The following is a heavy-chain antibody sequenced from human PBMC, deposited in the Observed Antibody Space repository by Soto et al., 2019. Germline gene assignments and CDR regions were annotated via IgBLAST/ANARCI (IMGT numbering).Heavy chain of an antibody. J-gene: IGHJ4*02. CDR1: GGSISSSSYY. V-gene: IGHV4-39*01. CDR2: IYYSGST. Sequence: PSETLSLTCTVSGGSISSSSYYWGWIRQPPGKGLEWIGSIYYSGSTYYNPSLKSRVTISVDTSKNQFSLKLSSVTAADTAVYYCARQYGSGSYYNLVDRFDYWGQGTLVTVSS. CDR3: ARQYGSGSYYNLVDRFDY. D-gene: IGHD3-10*01.